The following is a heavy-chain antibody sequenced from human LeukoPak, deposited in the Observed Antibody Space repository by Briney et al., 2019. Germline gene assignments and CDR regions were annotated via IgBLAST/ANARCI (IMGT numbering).Heavy chain of an antibody. J-gene: IGHJ4*02. D-gene: IGHD3-22*01. CDR2: MNPNSGNT. V-gene: IGHV1-8*01. CDR1: GYTLTIYD. Sequence: GASLRVSCKASGYTLTIYDINCVRRATGQGLEWMGWMNPNSGNTGYAQKFQGRVTMTRNTSISTAYMELSSLRSEDTAVYYCASAPGYYDSSTLANDYWGQGTLVTVSS. CDR3: ASAPGYYDSSTLANDY.